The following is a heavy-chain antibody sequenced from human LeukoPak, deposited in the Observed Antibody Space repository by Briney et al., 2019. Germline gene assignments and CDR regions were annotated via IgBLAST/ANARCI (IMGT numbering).Heavy chain of an antibody. CDR2: IIPIFGTA. V-gene: IGHV1-69*13. CDR1: GGTFSSYA. D-gene: IGHD2-2*02. J-gene: IGHJ1*01. Sequence: VASVKVSCKASGGTFSSYAISWVRQAPGQGLEWMGGIIPIFGTANYAQKFQGRVTITADESTSTAYMELSSLRSEDTAVYYCARRDRLGYCSSTSCYTGYFQHWGQGTLVTVSS. CDR3: ARRDRLGYCSSTSCYTGYFQH.